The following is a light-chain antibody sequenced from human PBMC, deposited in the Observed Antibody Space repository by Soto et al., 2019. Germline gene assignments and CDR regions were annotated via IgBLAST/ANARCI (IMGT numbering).Light chain of an antibody. CDR1: QSVSSSY. CDR3: RHYGSSHRG. Sequence: EIVLMQSPGTLSLSPAERATLSCRACQSVSSSYLAWYQQKPGQAPRLLIYAASGRATGIADRFSGSGSGTDFTLTISRLEPEDFAVYYCRHYGSSHRGFGQGTKVDIK. V-gene: IGKV3-20*01. J-gene: IGKJ1*01. CDR2: AAS.